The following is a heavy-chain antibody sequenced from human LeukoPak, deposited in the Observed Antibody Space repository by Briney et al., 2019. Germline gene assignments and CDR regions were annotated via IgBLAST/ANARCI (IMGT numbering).Heavy chain of an antibody. CDR2: MSSSSSYM. D-gene: IGHD3-22*01. V-gene: IGHV3-21*01. J-gene: IGHJ4*02. CDR1: GFTFSDYS. CDR3: ARGEYYYDSSGYYWD. Sequence: GGSLRLSCAASGFTFSDYSMNWVRQAPGKGLEWVSSMSSSSSYMYYADSVKGRFTISRGNAKSLLYLQMNNLRAEDTAVYYCARGEYYYDSSGYYWDWGQGTLVTVS.